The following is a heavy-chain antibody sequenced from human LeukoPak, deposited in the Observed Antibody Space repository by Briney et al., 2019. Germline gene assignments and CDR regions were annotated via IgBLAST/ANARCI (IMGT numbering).Heavy chain of an antibody. Sequence: SETLSLTCTVSGGSISSYYWSWIRQPPGKALEWIGYIYYSGSTNYNPSLKSRVTISVDTSKNQFSLKLSSVTAADTAVYYCARGSGWLQVDWFDPWGQGTLVTVSS. CDR2: IYYSGST. J-gene: IGHJ5*02. CDR1: GGSISSYY. CDR3: ARGSGWLQVDWFDP. V-gene: IGHV4-59*01. D-gene: IGHD3-10*01.